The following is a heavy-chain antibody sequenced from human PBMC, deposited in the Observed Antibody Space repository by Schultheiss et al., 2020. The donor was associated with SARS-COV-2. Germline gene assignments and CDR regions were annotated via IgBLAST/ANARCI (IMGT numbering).Heavy chain of an antibody. CDR3: ASYYYDSSGYFDY. Sequence: SETLSLTCAVSGGSISSSNWWSWVRQPPGKGLEWIGEIYHSGSTNYNPSLKSRVTISVDTSKNQFSLKLSSVTAADTAVYYCASYYYDSSGYFDYWGQGTLVTVSS. CDR1: GGSISSSNW. D-gene: IGHD3-22*01. J-gene: IGHJ4*02. V-gene: IGHV4-4*02. CDR2: IYHSGST.